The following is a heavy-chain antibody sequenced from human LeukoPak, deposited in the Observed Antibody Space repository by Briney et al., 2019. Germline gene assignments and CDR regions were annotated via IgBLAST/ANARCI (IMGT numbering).Heavy chain of an antibody. CDR3: ANAGSLWELLQGAFDY. CDR2: ISYDGSNK. D-gene: IGHD1-26*01. J-gene: IGHJ4*02. V-gene: IGHV3-30*18. Sequence: PGGSLRLSCVASGFTFSRHDMNWVRQAPGKGLEWVAVISYDGSNKYYADSVKGRFTISRDNSKNTLYLQINSLRTEDTAVYYCANAGSLWELLQGAFDYWGQGTLVTVSS. CDR1: GFTFSRHD.